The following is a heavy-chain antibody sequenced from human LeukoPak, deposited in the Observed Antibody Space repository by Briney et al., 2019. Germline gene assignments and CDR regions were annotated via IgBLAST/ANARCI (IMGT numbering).Heavy chain of an antibody. V-gene: IGHV3-21*04. CDR1: RLTFSSYS. CDR3: AREAGYTYRDY. J-gene: IGHJ4*02. Sequence: PGGSLRLSCAASRLTFSSYSMNWVRQAPGKGLEWVPSISSSSSYIYYADSVKGRFTISRDNAKNSLYLQMNSLRAEDTAVYYCAREAGYTYRDYWGQGTLVTVSS. CDR2: ISSSSSYI. D-gene: IGHD5-18*01.